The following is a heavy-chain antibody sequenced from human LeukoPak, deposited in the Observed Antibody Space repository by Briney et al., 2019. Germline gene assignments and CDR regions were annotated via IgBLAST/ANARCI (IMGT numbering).Heavy chain of an antibody. CDR3: AKDSSGGVSSAGILDF. CDR1: GFTFDNYA. J-gene: IGHJ4*02. Sequence: GGSLRLSCAVSGFTFDNYAMHWVRQAPGKGLEWVGSINWNNITVVYADSVKGRFTISRDNPKNSLYLRLNSLRAEDTAFYYSAKDSSGGVSSAGILDFWGPGTLVTVSP. V-gene: IGHV3-9*01. D-gene: IGHD6-13*01. CDR2: INWNNITV.